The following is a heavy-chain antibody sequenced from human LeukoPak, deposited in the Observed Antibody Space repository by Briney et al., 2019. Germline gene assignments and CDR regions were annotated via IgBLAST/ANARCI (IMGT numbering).Heavy chain of an antibody. CDR2: ISSSGNYI. J-gene: IGHJ3*02. V-gene: IGHV3-21*01. Sequence: GGSLRLSCAASGFMFDDYGMSWVRQAPGKGLEWVSSISSSGNYIYYADSVKGRFTISSDNAKNSLYLQMNSLRAEDTAMYYCARLFTYYFDTSGYSAYQLSDAFDIWGQGTMVTVSS. D-gene: IGHD3-22*01. CDR3: ARLFTYYFDTSGYSAYQLSDAFDI. CDR1: GFMFDDYG.